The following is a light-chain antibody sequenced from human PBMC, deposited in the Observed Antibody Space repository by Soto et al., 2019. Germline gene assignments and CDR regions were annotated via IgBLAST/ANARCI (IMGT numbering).Light chain of an antibody. CDR3: QRRSNNLLT. CDR1: QSVGSY. J-gene: IGKJ3*01. V-gene: IGKV3-11*01. Sequence: EIVLTQSPATLSLSPGERATLSCRASQSVGSYLAWYQQKPGQAPRLLIYDASNRATGIPARFSGSGSGTDFTLTISSLEPEDFAIYYCQRRSNNLLTFGPGTKVDIK. CDR2: DAS.